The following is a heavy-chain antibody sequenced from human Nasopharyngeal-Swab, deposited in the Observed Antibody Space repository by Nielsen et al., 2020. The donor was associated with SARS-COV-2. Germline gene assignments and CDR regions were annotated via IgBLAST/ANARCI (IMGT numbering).Heavy chain of an antibody. CDR2: INWNSGST. V-gene: IGHV3-9*01. D-gene: IGHD3-16*02. CDR3: ARMGATYYVNVWGRFRYDY. CDR1: GFTFSNYA. Sequence: SLTISCAASGFTFSNYAMYWVRHAPGKGLEWVSGINWNSGSTGYEDSVKGRFTISRDNAKNSLYLQMDSLRTEDTDFYYCARMGATYYVNVWGRFRYDYWGQGALVTVSS. J-gene: IGHJ4*02.